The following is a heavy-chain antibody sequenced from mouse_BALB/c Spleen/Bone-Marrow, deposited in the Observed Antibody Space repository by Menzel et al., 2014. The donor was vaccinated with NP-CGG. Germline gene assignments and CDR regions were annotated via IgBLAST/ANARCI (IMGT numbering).Heavy chain of an antibody. D-gene: IGHD1-1*01. V-gene: IGHV14-3*02. CDR2: IDPANGNT. CDR3: ANYYYGSSLFAY. Sequence: LVESGAELVKPGASVKLSCTASGFNIKDTYMHWVKQRPEQGLEWIGRIDPANGNTKYDPKFQGKATITADTSSNTAYLQLSSLTSEDTAVYYCANYYYGSSLFAYWGQETLVTVSA. CDR1: GFNIKDTY. J-gene: IGHJ3*01.